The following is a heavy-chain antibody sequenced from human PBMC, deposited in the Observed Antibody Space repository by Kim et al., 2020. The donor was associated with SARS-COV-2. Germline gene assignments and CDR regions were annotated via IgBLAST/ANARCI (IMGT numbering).Heavy chain of an antibody. J-gene: IGHJ4*02. CDR3: AGGARGYSYGDFDY. Sequence: NPSLKGRVTISVDTSKNQFSLKLSSVTAAETAVYYCAGGARGYSYGDFDYWGQGTLVTVSS. V-gene: IGHV4-31*02. D-gene: IGHD5-18*01.